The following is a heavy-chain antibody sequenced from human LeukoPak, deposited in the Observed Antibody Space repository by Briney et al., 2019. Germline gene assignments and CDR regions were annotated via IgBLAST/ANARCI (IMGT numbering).Heavy chain of an antibody. Sequence: PGESLRLSCAASGFTVNGIYMSWVRQAPGKGLEWVSAISGSGGSTYYADSVKGRFTISRDNSKNTLYLQMNSLRAEDTAVYYCAKSGLLWFGELPLDAFDIWGQGTMVTVSS. J-gene: IGHJ3*02. CDR1: GFTVNGIY. CDR3: AKSGLLWFGELPLDAFDI. D-gene: IGHD3-10*01. CDR2: ISGSGGST. V-gene: IGHV3-23*01.